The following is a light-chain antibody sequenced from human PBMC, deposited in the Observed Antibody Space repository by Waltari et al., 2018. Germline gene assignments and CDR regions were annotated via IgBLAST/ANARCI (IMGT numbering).Light chain of an antibody. CDR2: DVR. Sequence: QSALTQPASVSGSPGQSITISCTGTSSDVGAYNSVALYQQPPGKAPKLMIYDVRYRPSGVSNRFSGSKSGNTASLTISGLQAEDEADYYCSSYISITTPVIFGGGTKLTVL. CDR3: SSYISITTPVI. V-gene: IGLV2-14*01. J-gene: IGLJ2*01. CDR1: SSDVGAYNS.